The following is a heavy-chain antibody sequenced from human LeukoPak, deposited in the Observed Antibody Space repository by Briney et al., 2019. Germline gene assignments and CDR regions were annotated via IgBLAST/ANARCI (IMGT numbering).Heavy chain of an antibody. D-gene: IGHD5-18*01. Sequence: SETLSLTCTVSGGSISSSSYYWGWIRQPPGKGLEWIGSIYYNGSTYYNPSLKSRVNISVDTSKNQFSLKLSSVTAADTAVYYCARTEESGYSYRYFGYYYYMDVWGKGTTVTVSS. V-gene: IGHV4-39*07. J-gene: IGHJ6*03. CDR2: IYYNGST. CDR1: GGSISSSSYY. CDR3: ARTEESGYSYRYFGYYYYMDV.